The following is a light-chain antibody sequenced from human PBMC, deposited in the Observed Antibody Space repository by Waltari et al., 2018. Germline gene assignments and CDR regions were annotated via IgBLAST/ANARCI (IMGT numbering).Light chain of an antibody. J-gene: IGLJ3*02. CDR2: GVN. CDR3: SSYAGSVV. V-gene: IGLV2-23*02. Sequence: QSALTQPASVSGSRGQSITISCTGSSSAIGRYNVVSWYQHHPGKAPQLLIYGVNNRPSGVSNRFSGSKSGNTASLTISGLQAEDEADYYCSSYAGSVVFGGGTKLTVL. CDR1: SSAIGRYNV.